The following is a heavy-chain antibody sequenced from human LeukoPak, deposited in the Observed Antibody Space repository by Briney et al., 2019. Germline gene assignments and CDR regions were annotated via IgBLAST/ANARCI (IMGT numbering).Heavy chain of an antibody. J-gene: IGHJ4*02. D-gene: IGHD4-23*01. V-gene: IGHV3-21*01. CDR2: ISSSSSYI. CDR3: ARDRYGGNRPIDY. Sequence: PGGSLRLSCAASGFTFSSYSMNWVRQAPGKGLEWVSSISSSSSYIYYADSVKGRFTISRDNAKNSLYLQMNSLRAEDTAVYYCARDRYGGNRPIDYWGQGTLVTVSS. CDR1: GFTFSSYS.